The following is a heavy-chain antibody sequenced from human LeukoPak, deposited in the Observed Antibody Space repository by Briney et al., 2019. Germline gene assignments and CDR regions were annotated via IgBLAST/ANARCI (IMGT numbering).Heavy chain of an antibody. Sequence: GGSLRPSCAASGFTFSSYWMHWVRQAPGKGLVWVSRINSDGSSTSYADSVKGRFTISRDNAKNTLYLQMNSLRAEDTAVYYCARGEGITIFGVARLYGMDVWGQGTTVTVSS. J-gene: IGHJ6*02. CDR2: INSDGSST. CDR1: GFTFSSYW. CDR3: ARGEGITIFGVARLYGMDV. V-gene: IGHV3-74*01. D-gene: IGHD3-3*01.